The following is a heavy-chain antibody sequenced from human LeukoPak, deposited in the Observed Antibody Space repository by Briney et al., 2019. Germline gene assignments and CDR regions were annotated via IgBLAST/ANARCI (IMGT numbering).Heavy chain of an antibody. CDR2: IDHSDSYT. CDR1: GYSFTSYW. CDR3: ARHSWFGELFLANFDY. D-gene: IGHD3-10*01. J-gene: IGHJ4*02. V-gene: IGHV5-10-1*01. Sequence: PAESLKISCKGSGYSFTSYWISWVHQMPGKGLEWMGRIDHSDSYTNYSPSFQGHVTISADKSISTAYLQWSSLKASDTAMYYCARHSWFGELFLANFDYWVQGTLATVTS.